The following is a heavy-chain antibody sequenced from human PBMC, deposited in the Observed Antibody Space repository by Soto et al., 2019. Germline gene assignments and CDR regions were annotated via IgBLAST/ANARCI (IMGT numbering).Heavy chain of an antibody. D-gene: IGHD5-18*01. CDR2: MSYDGNKK. Sequence: QVQLVESGGGVVQPGRSLRLSCAVSGFTLSSYGIHWVRQAPGKGLEWVAFMSYDGNKKYYADSVKGRFTISGDNSKNTLYLQMDSLRAEDTAVYYCAKGLSVIQEWIIDGHWGQGTQVTVSS. J-gene: IGHJ4*02. CDR1: GFTLSSYG. V-gene: IGHV3-30*18. CDR3: AKGLSVIQEWIIDGH.